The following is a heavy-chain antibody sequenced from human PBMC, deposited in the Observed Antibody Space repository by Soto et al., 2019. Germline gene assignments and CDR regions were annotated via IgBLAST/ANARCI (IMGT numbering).Heavy chain of an antibody. CDR1: GFTFSGSA. D-gene: IGHD5-18*01. CDR3: TSAWDLGYSYVPSSHAYYYSYGMYV. J-gene: IGHJ6*02. Sequence: EVQLVESGGGLVQPGGSLKLSCAASGFTFSGSAMHWVRQSSGNGLEWVGRIRSKATSYATAYAASVKGRFTISSDDSTDTAYLQMNSLKTEDTAVYYCTSAWDLGYSYVPSSHAYYYSYGMYVWGQGTTVTVSS. CDR2: IRSKATSYAT. V-gene: IGHV3-73*02.